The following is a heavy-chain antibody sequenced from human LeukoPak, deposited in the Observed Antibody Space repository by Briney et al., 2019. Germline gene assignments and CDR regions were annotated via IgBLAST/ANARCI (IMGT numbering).Heavy chain of an antibody. J-gene: IGHJ4*02. V-gene: IGHV3-7*01. CDR1: GFTFSSYW. D-gene: IGHD2-15*01. CDR3: ARDCSGGSCYFFPTFDY. CDR2: INQDGSER. Sequence: GGSLRLSCEASGFTFSSYWMSWVRQAPGKGLEWVANINQDGSERYYVDSLNGRFTISRDNAKNSLYLQMNSLRAEDTAAYYCARDCSGGSCYFFPTFDYWGQGTLVTVSS.